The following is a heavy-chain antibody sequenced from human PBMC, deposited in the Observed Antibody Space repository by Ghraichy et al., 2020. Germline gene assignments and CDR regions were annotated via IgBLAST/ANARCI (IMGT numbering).Heavy chain of an antibody. D-gene: IGHD6-19*01. CDR1: GGSFSGYY. CDR2: INHSGST. J-gene: IGHJ6*02. Sequence: SQTLSLTCAVYGGSFSGYYWSWIRQPPGKGLEWIGEINHSGSTNYNPSLKSRVTISVDTSKNQFSLKLSSVTAADTAVYYCARAGYSSGWNHYYYGMDVWGQGTTVTVSS. CDR3: ARAGYSSGWNHYYYGMDV. V-gene: IGHV4-34*01.